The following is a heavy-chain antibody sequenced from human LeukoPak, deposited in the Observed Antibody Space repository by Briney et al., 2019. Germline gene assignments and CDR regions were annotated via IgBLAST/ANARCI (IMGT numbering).Heavy chain of an antibody. J-gene: IGHJ4*02. CDR2: IYYSGST. V-gene: IGHV4-30-4*01. Sequence: KPSETLSLTCAGYGGSFSGYYWSWIRQPPRKGLEWIGYIYYSGSTYYNPSLKSRVTISVDTSKNQFSLKLSSVTAADTAVYYCARDRPERGGSCFDYWGQGTLVTVSS. CDR3: ARDRPERGGSCFDY. D-gene: IGHD2-15*01. CDR1: GGSFSGYY.